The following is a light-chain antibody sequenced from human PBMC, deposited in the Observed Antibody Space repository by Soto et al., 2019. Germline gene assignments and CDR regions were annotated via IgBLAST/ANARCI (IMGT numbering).Light chain of an antibody. CDR2: QAS. Sequence: DIQMTQSPSTLSASVGDRVTIACRASQSITPWLAWYQQKPGKVPKLLIYQASSLESGVPLRFSGSASGTEFTLTINSLQPDDFATYYCQHYNRYSATFGQGTKVDIX. V-gene: IGKV1-5*03. J-gene: IGKJ1*01. CDR3: QHYNRYSAT. CDR1: QSITPW.